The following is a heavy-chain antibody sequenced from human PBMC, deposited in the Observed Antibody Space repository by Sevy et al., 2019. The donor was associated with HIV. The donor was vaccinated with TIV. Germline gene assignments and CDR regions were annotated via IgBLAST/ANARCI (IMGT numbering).Heavy chain of an antibody. Sequence: SETLSLTCTVSGGSVSSGSYYWSWIRQPPGKGVEWIGYIYYSGRTNYNPSLKSRVTISVDTSKNQFSLKLSSVTAADTAVYYCASWKTYYYDSSGYYFDYWGQGTLVTVSS. CDR2: IYYSGRT. CDR1: GGSVSSGSYY. CDR3: ASWKTYYYDSSGYYFDY. V-gene: IGHV4-61*01. D-gene: IGHD3-22*01. J-gene: IGHJ4*02.